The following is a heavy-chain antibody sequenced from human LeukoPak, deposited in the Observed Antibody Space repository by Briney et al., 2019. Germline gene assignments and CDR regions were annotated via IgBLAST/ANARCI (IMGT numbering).Heavy chain of an antibody. J-gene: IGHJ6*03. CDR1: GGSFSGYY. V-gene: IGHV4-34*01. Sequence: SETLSLTCAVYGGSFSGYYWSWIRQPPGKGLEWIGAINHSGSTNYNPSLKSRVTISVDTSKNQFSLKLSSVTAADTAVYYCAREGGIVVVPAAEPSYYYYYMDVWGKGTTVTVSS. CDR2: INHSGST. CDR3: AREGGIVVVPAAEPSYYYYYMDV. D-gene: IGHD2-2*01.